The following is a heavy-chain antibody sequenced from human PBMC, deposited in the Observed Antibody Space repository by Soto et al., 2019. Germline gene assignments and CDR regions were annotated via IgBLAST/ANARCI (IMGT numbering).Heavy chain of an antibody. CDR3: ARHSHAMSYYYDSSGYYSIQYGMDV. CDR2: IYPGDSDT. D-gene: IGHD3-22*01. CDR1: GYSFTSYW. V-gene: IGHV5-51*01. Sequence: PGESLKISCKGSGYSFTSYWIGWVRQMPGKGLEWMGIIYPGDSDTRYSPSFQGQVTISSDKSISTAYLQWSSLKASDTAMYYCARHSHAMSYYYDSSGYYSIQYGMDVWGQGTTVTVSS. J-gene: IGHJ6*02.